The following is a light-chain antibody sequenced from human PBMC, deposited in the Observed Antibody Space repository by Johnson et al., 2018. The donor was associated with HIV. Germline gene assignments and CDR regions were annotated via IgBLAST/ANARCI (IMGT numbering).Light chain of an antibody. Sequence: QSVLTQPPSVSAAPGQKVTISCSGSSSNIGNNYVSWYQQLPGTAPKLLIYENNKRPSGIPDRFSGSKSGTSATLGITGIQPGDEAVYSCGPWVSSLRAVVFGTGTKVTVL. CDR1: SSNIGNNY. CDR3: GPWVSSLRAVV. V-gene: IGLV1-51*02. J-gene: IGLJ1*01. CDR2: ENN.